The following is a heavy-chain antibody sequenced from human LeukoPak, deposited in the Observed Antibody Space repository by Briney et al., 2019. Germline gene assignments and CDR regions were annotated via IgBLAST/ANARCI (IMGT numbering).Heavy chain of an antibody. D-gene: IGHD3-22*01. CDR1: GFTFSSYA. CDR3: AKNVFKTYYYDSSGYFYYFDY. V-gene: IGHV3-23*01. CDR2: ISGSGGST. Sequence: GGSLRLSCAASGFTFSSYAMSWVRQAPGKGLEWVSAISGSGGSTYYADSVKGRFTISRDNSKNTLYLQMNSLRAEDTAVYYCAKNVFKTYYYDSSGYFYYFDYWGQGTLVTVSS. J-gene: IGHJ4*02.